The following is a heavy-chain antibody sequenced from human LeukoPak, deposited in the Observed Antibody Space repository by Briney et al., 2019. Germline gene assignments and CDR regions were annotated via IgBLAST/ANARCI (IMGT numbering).Heavy chain of an antibody. D-gene: IGHD6-13*01. J-gene: IGHJ4*02. CDR2: IIPNSGGT. CDR1: GYTFTGYY. Sequence: ASVKVSCKASGYTFTGYYMHWVRQAPGQGLEWMGRIIPNSGGTNYAQKFQGRVTMTRDTSISTAYMELSRLRSDDTAVYYCAREIITGIAAAGAFDYWGQGTLVTVSS. V-gene: IGHV1-2*06. CDR3: AREIITGIAAAGAFDY.